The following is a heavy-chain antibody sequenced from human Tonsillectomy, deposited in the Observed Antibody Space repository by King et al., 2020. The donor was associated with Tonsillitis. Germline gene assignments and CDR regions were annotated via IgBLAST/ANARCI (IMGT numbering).Heavy chain of an antibody. CDR1: GFTFDDYA. D-gene: IGHD2-2*01. V-gene: IGHV3-9*01. Sequence: VQLVESGGGLVQPGRSLRLSCAASGFTFDDYAMHWVRQAPGKGLEWVSGISWNSGSIGYADSVKGRFTISRDNANNSLYLQMNSLRAEDTALYYCAKGVEELRWWYNWFDPWGQGTLVTVSS. J-gene: IGHJ5*02. CDR2: ISWNSGSI. CDR3: AKGVEELRWWYNWFDP.